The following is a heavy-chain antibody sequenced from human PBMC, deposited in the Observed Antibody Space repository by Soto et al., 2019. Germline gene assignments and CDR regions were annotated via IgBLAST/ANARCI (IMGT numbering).Heavy chain of an antibody. CDR1: GFKFSTYG. Sequence: QVQVVESGGGVVQPGRSLRLSCVASGFKFSTYGMHWVRQAPGKGLEWVAVIWFDGSNKYYGDSVKGRFTISRDNSKNTVYLQMNSLRVEDTAVYYCASDLRFLEWLAYWGQGTLVTVSS. J-gene: IGHJ4*02. CDR3: ASDLRFLEWLAY. D-gene: IGHD3-3*01. CDR2: IWFDGSNK. V-gene: IGHV3-33*01.